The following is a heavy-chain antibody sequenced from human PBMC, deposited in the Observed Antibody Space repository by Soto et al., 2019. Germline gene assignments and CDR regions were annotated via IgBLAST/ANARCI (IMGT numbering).Heavy chain of an antibody. J-gene: IGHJ4*02. V-gene: IGHV3-23*01. D-gene: IGHD3-22*01. CDR3: AKGLYYYDSSGYRLFDY. Sequence: GGSLRLSCSASGFTFPNYALTWLRQAPGKGLEWVSTISVSGGSTHYTDSVKGRFTISRDNSKKTLYLQMHSLRAEDTAVYYCAKGLYYYDSSGYRLFDYWGQGTQVTVS. CDR1: GFTFPNYA. CDR2: ISVSGGST.